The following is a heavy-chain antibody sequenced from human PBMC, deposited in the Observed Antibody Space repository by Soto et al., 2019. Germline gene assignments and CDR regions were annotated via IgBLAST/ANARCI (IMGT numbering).Heavy chain of an antibody. D-gene: IGHD2-2*01. CDR3: VRDTMRASAAASLDY. CDR2: ISVSGNII. J-gene: IGHJ4*02. Sequence: GGSLRLSCAASGFTFSAYEFNWVRQAPGRGLEWISYISVSGNIIKYAESVKGRFTISRDNAENSLHLHMNNLRVDDTALYFCVRDTMRASAAASLDYWGQGTQVTVSS. V-gene: IGHV3-48*03. CDR1: GFTFSAYE.